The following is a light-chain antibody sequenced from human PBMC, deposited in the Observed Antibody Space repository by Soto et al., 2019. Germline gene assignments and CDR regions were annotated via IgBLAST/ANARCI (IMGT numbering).Light chain of an antibody. CDR1: QTIDSY. Sequence: DVLMTQSPSSLSASEGDRVTISCRASQTIDSYLSWYQQRPGKPPNLLIFGASSLHGGVPSRFTGSGSGTDFTLTITSLQPEDSATYYCQQTYITPRTFGQGTKVEI. CDR3: QQTYITPRT. CDR2: GAS. V-gene: IGKV1-39*01. J-gene: IGKJ1*01.